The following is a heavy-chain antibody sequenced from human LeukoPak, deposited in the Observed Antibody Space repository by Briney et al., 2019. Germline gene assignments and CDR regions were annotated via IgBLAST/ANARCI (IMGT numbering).Heavy chain of an antibody. CDR1: GYTFTGYY. D-gene: IGHD4-17*01. J-gene: IGHJ4*02. CDR2: INPNSGGT. Sequence: ASVKVSCKASGYTFTGYYMHWVRQAPGQGLEWMGRINPNSGGTNYAQKFQGRVTMTRDTSISTAYMELSRLRSDDTVVYYCAREWSYGDYYDYWGQGTLVTVSS. CDR3: AREWSYGDYYDY. V-gene: IGHV1-2*05.